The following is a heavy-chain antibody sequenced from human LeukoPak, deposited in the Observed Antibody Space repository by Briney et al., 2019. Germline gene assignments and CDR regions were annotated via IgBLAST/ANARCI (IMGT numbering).Heavy chain of an antibody. J-gene: IGHJ4*02. CDR1: GGSISSGGYS. V-gene: IGHV4-30-2*01. CDR3: ARGGLGPDY. Sequence: SQTLSLTCAVSGGSISSGGYSWSWIRQPPGKGLEWIGYIYHSGSTYYNPSLKSRVTISVDRSKNQFSLKLSSVTAADTAVYYCARGGLGPDYWGQGTLVTVSS. D-gene: IGHD3-9*01. CDR2: IYHSGST.